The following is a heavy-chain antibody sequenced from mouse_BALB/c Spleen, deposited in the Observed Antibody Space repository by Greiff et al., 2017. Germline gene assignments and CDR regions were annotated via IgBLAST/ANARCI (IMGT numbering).Heavy chain of an antibody. V-gene: IGHV14-3*02. Sequence: VQLQQSGAELVKPGASVKLSCTASGFNIKDTYMHWVKQRPEQGLEWIGRIDPANGNTKYDPKFQGKATITADTSSNTAYLQLSSLTSEDTAVYYCARPYYGSGYWYFDVWGAGTTVTVSS. CDR1: GFNIKDTY. CDR3: ARPYYGSGYWYFDV. J-gene: IGHJ1*01. D-gene: IGHD1-1*01. CDR2: IDPANGNT.